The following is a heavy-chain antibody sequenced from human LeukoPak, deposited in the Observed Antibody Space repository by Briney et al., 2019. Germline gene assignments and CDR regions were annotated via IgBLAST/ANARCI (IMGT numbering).Heavy chain of an antibody. J-gene: IGHJ4*02. D-gene: IGHD6-25*01. CDR3: ARQRRAFDY. Sequence: QPGGSLRLSCAASRFTFSSYAMSWVRQAPGKGLEWVSTISSSGGYTYYADSVKGRFTISRDNSKNTLYLQMNSLRAEDTAVYYCARQRRAFDYWGQGTLVTVSS. CDR2: ISSSGGYT. CDR1: RFTFSSYA. V-gene: IGHV3-23*01.